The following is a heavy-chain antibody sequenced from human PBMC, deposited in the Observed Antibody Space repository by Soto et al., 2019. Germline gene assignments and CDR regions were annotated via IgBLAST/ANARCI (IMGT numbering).Heavy chain of an antibody. V-gene: IGHV1-69*06. Sequence: SVKVACKASGGTFSSCAISWVRRAPGQGLEWMGGIIPIFGTANYAQKFQGRVTITADKSTSTAYMELSSLRSEDTAVYYCAGPRYCSGGSCYSYYFDYWGQGTLGTVSS. CDR3: AGPRYCSGGSCYSYYFDY. CDR1: GGTFSSCA. D-gene: IGHD2-15*01. CDR2: IIPIFGTA. J-gene: IGHJ4*02.